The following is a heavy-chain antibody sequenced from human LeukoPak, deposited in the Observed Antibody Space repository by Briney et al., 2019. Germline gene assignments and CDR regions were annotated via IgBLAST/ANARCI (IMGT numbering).Heavy chain of an antibody. CDR2: VYPGDSDT. V-gene: IGHV5-51*01. Sequence: GESXXISXXGLGXSFTXHWIGWXRQXPGXXXXXXGIVYPGDSDTRYSPSFQGQVTISADKSISTAYLQWSSLKASDTAMYYCARLEGMTAPFDYWGQGTLVTVTS. D-gene: IGHD2-21*02. J-gene: IGHJ4*02. CDR3: ARLEGMTAPFDY. CDR1: GXSFTXHW.